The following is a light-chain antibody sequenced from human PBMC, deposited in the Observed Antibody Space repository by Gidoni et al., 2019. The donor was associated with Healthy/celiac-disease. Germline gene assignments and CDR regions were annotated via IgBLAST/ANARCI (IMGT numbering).Light chain of an antibody. CDR3: QQANSFPL. Sequence: DIQMTQSPSSVSAPVGDRVTITCRESQGISSWLDWYQQKPGKAPKLLIYAASSLQSGVPSRFSGNGSGTDFTLTISSLQPEDFATYYCQQANSFPLFGPRTKVDI. J-gene: IGKJ3*01. V-gene: IGKV1-12*01. CDR2: AAS. CDR1: QGISSW.